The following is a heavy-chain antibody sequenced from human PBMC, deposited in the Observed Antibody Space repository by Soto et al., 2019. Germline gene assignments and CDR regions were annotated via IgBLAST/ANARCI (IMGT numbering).Heavy chain of an antibody. D-gene: IGHD5-18*01. V-gene: IGHV4-31*03. CDR1: GGSISSGDYF. CDR3: ARVIQLWPITYYFDY. CDR2: IYYSGNT. J-gene: IGHJ4*02. Sequence: SETLSLTCTVSGGSISSGDYFWSWIRQHPGKGLEWIGNIYYSGNTYYNPSLKSRVTISVDTSKNQFSLRLSSVTAADTAVYYCARVIQLWPITYYFDYWGQGTLVTVSS.